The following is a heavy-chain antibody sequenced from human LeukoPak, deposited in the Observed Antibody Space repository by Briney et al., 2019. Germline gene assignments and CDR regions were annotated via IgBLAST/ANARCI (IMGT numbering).Heavy chain of an antibody. Sequence: PGGSLRLSCAASGFTVSSNYMTWVRQAPGKGPEWVSLIYSGGSTYYADSVKGRFTISRDNSKNTLYLQMNSLRAEDTAVYYCARHTGSLYDFWSGYIDYWGQGTLVTVSS. CDR2: IYSGGST. J-gene: IGHJ4*02. CDR3: ARHTGSLYDFWSGYIDY. CDR1: GFTVSSNY. D-gene: IGHD3-3*01. V-gene: IGHV3-66*04.